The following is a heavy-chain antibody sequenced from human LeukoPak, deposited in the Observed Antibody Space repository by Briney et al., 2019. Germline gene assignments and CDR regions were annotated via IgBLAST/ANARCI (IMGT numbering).Heavy chain of an antibody. Sequence: GGSLRLSCEASGFIFSSYVMGWVRQAPGKGLEWVSSISVGGGDTFTADSVKGRFTITRENSKSTLYLQMVGLRVEDTAIYYCAKLNLGEMAYFDSWGQGILVTVSS. CDR2: ISVGGGDT. D-gene: IGHD2-21*01. CDR3: AKLNLGEMAYFDS. J-gene: IGHJ4*02. V-gene: IGHV3-23*01. CDR1: GFIFSSYV.